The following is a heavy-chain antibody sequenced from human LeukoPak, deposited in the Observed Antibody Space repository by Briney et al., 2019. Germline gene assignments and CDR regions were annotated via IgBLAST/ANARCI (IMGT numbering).Heavy chain of an antibody. CDR2: IYYSGST. CDR3: ARSIQLWSGPFDY. CDR1: GGSISSHY. V-gene: IGHV4-59*11. D-gene: IGHD5-18*01. J-gene: IGHJ4*02. Sequence: SETLSLTCTVSGGSISSHYWSWIRQPPGKGLEWIGYIYYSGSTNYNPSLKSRVTISVDTSKNQFSLKLSSVTAADTAAYYCARSIQLWSGPFDYWGQGTLVTVSS.